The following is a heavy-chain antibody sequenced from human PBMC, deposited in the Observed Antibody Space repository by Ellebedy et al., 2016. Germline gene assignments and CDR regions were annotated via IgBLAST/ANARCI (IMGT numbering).Heavy chain of an antibody. CDR2: VFHTGTT. CDR1: GGSVSSEY. CDR3: AKWNGDWNAFDV. J-gene: IGHJ3*01. V-gene: IGHV4-59*02. D-gene: IGHD1-1*01. Sequence: SETLSLTCNVFGGSVSSEYWNWIRRPPGKGLEWIGYVFHTGTTNYSPSLKSRVTMSVDTSKSQFSLGLTSVTAADTAVYYCAKWNGDWNAFDVWGQGTMVTVS.